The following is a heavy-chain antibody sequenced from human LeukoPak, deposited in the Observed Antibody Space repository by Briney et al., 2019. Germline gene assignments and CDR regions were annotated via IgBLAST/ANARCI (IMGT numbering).Heavy chain of an antibody. D-gene: IGHD3-3*01. CDR1: GFTFDDYG. CDR2: VSGSGGST. J-gene: IGHJ6*03. Sequence: GGSLRLSCAASGFTFDDYGMSWVRQAPGKGLEWVSSVSGSGGSTYYADSVKGRFSISRDNSKNTLYLQMHSLRADDTAVYFCAKGSVSPYYYYYMDVWGKGTPVTVSS. CDR3: AKGSVSPYYYYYMDV. V-gene: IGHV3-23*01.